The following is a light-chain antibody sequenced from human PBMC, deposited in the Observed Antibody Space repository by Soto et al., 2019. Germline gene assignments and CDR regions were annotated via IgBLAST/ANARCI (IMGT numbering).Light chain of an antibody. CDR1: SSDVGAYNF. CDR3: SSYTTSTTYV. J-gene: IGLJ1*01. Sequence: QSVLTQPASVSGSPGQSITISCTGTSSDVGAYNFVSGYQQHPGKAPKLMISEVSDRPSGVSNRFSGSKSGNTASLTISGLQAEDEADYYCSSYTTSTTYVFGTGTKVTVL. V-gene: IGLV2-14*01. CDR2: EVS.